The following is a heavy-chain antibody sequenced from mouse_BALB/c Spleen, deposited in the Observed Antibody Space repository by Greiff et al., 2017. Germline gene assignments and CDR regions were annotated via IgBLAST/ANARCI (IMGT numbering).Heavy chain of an antibody. Sequence: QVHVKQSGPGLVAPSQSLSITCTVSGFSLTGYGVNWVRQPPGKGLEWLGMIWGDGSTDYNSALKSRLSISKDNSKSQVFVKMNSLQTDDTARDYCARDGDYDYDGYAMDYWGQGTSVTVSS. CDR2: IWGDGST. CDR1: GFSLTGYG. CDR3: ARDGDYDYDGYAMDY. V-gene: IGHV2-6-7*01. J-gene: IGHJ4*01. D-gene: IGHD2-4*01.